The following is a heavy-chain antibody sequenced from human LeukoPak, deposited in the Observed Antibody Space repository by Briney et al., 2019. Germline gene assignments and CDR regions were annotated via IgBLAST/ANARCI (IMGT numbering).Heavy chain of an antibody. CDR2: ISGSGGST. D-gene: IGHD3-16*01. J-gene: IGHJ4*02. CDR3: ASWGPWSYFDY. V-gene: IGHV3-23*01. CDR1: GFTFSSYA. Sequence: GGSLRLSCAASGFTFSSYAMSWVRQAPGKGLEWVSAISGSGGSTYYADSVKGRFTISRDNAKNALYLQMNSLRAEDTAVYYCASWGPWSYFDYWGQGTLVTVSS.